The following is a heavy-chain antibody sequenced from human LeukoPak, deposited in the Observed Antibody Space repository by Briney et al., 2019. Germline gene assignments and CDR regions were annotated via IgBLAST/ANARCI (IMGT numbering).Heavy chain of an antibody. Sequence: GASVKVSCKASGYTFTSYGISWVRQAPGQGLEWMGIINPSGGSTSYAQKFQGRVTMTRDTSTSTVYMELSSLRSEDTAVYYCARDAGSGSPSYAYDIWGQGTMVTVSS. CDR3: ARDAGSGSPSYAYDI. D-gene: IGHD3-3*01. CDR1: GYTFTSYG. CDR2: INPSGGST. V-gene: IGHV1-46*03. J-gene: IGHJ3*02.